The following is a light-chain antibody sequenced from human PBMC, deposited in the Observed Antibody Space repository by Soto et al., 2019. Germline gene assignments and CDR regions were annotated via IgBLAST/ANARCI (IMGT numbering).Light chain of an antibody. CDR1: SSDVGGYDY. J-gene: IGLJ3*02. CDR3: SSYAGSNNLRM. Sequence: QSVLTQPPSASGSPGQSVTISCAGTSSDVGGYDYVSWYQQHPVKAPKLIIYEVNKRPSGVPDRFSGSKSANTASLTVSGLQAEDEADYYCSSYAGSNNLRMFGGGTKLTVL. CDR2: EVN. V-gene: IGLV2-8*01.